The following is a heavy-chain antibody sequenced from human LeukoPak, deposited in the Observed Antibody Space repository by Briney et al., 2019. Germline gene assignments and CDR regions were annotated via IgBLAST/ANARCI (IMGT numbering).Heavy chain of an antibody. Sequence: GGSLRLSCAASGFTFSTYWMSWVRQAPGKGLEWVANIKQDGSEKYYVDSVKGRFTISRDNAKNSLYLQMNSLRAEDTALYYCARDKIVGATHFDYWGQGTLVTVSS. CDR3: ARDKIVGATHFDY. CDR2: IKQDGSEK. J-gene: IGHJ4*02. V-gene: IGHV3-7*01. D-gene: IGHD1-26*01. CDR1: GFTFSTYW.